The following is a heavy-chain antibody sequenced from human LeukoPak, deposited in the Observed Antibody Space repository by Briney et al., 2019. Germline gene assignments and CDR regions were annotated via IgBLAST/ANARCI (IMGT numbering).Heavy chain of an antibody. J-gene: IGHJ4*02. CDR2: ISWNSGRI. D-gene: IGHD2-21*02. V-gene: IGHV3-9*01. CDR1: GFTFNDYA. Sequence: GGSLRLSCAASGFTFNDYAIHWVRQAPGKGLEWVSGISWNSGRIDYGDSVKGRFTISRDNAKNLVHLQMNSLRAEDTAVYYCARKGLPDYWGQGTMVTVSS. CDR3: ARKGLPDY.